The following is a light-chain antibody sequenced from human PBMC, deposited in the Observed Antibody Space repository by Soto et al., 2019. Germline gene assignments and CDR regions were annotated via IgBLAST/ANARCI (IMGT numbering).Light chain of an antibody. Sequence: EIVMTQSPATLSVSPGETATLSCRASQYVSNKVAWYQQKPGQAPRLLIYGASSRATGIPDRFSGSGSGTDFTLTISRLEPEDFAVYYCQQYGSSPGTFGQGTKVDI. CDR1: QYVSNK. J-gene: IGKJ1*01. CDR2: GAS. CDR3: QQYGSSPGT. V-gene: IGKV3-20*01.